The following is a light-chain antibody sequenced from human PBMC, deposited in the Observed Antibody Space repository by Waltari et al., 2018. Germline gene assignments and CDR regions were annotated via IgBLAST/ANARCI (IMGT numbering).Light chain of an antibody. CDR3: QQYYSTPQT. V-gene: IGKV4-1*01. CDR1: QSVLYNLNNKNY. J-gene: IGKJ1*01. CDR2: WAS. Sequence: LMTQSPDSLAVSLGERATINCKSSQSVLYNLNNKNYLAGYQQKPGQPPKLIIYWASIRESGVPDRFSGSGSGTDFTLTISSLQAEDVGVYYCQQYYSTPQTFGQGTKVEIK.